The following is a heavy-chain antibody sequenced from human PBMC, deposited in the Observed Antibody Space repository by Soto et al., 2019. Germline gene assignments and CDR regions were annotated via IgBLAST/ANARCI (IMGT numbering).Heavy chain of an antibody. CDR1: GDSVSSNSAA. CDR3: ARSLVTPKYYYDSSGSYYFDY. Sequence: SRTLSLTCAISGDSVSSNSAAWNWIRQSPSRGLEWLGRTYYGSKWYNDYAVSVKSRITINPDTSKNQFSLQLNSVTPEDTAVYYCARSLVTPKYYYDSSGSYYFDYWGQGTLVTVSS. CDR2: TYYGSKWYN. J-gene: IGHJ4*02. D-gene: IGHD3-22*01. V-gene: IGHV6-1*01.